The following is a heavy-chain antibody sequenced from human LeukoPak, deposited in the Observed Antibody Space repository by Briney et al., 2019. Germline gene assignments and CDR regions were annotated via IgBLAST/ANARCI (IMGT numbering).Heavy chain of an antibody. V-gene: IGHV3-33*01. Sequence: AGGSLRLSCAASGFTFSNYGFHWVRQAPGKGLEWVALIWYGGSNKYYADSVKGRFTISRDNSKNTLYLQMNSLRAEDTAVYYCARSRGYRYGYFYYGMDVWGQGTTVTVSS. D-gene: IGHD5-18*01. CDR3: ARSRGYRYGYFYYGMDV. CDR1: GFTFSNYG. CDR2: IWYGGSNK. J-gene: IGHJ6*02.